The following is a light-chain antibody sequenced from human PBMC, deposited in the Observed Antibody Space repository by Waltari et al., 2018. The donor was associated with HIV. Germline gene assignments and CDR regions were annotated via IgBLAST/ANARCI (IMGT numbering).Light chain of an antibody. J-gene: IGLJ3*02. CDR3: VSYAGVKIRWA. Sequence: QSALTQPPSASGSPGQSVTISCTGTSSDVGGYNHVSWYQHHPGKAPKILLYEVTSRPSGVPGRFSGSKSGNTASLTVSGLQADDEADYYCVSYAGVKIRWAFGGGTKLTVL. CDR2: EVT. CDR1: SSDVGGYNH. V-gene: IGLV2-8*01.